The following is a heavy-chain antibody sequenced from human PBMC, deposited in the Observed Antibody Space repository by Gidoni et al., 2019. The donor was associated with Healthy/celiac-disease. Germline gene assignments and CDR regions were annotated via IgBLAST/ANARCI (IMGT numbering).Heavy chain of an antibody. CDR2: IWYDGSNK. CDR3: ARIGAGSSWYGIPYFDY. D-gene: IGHD6-13*01. CDR1: GFTFSSYG. J-gene: IGHJ4*02. Sequence: QVQLVESGGGVVQPGRSLRLSCAASGFTFSSYGMHWVRQAPGKGLEWVAVIWYDGSNKYYADSVKGRFTISRDNSKNTLYLQMNSLRAEDTAVYYCARIGAGSSWYGIPYFDYWGQGTLVTVSS. V-gene: IGHV3-33*01.